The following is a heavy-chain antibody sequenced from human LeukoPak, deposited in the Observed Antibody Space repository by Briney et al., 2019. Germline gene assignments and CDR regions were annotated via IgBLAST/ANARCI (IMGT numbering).Heavy chain of an antibody. CDR1: GLTVTNAW. CDR2: IASKTDGGTT. D-gene: IGHD2-2*01. CDR3: TTDLRALYCSSTSCSAY. Sequence: PGGSLRLSCAASGLTVTNAWMNWVRQAPGKGLEWVGRIASKTDGGTTDYAAPVKGRFTISRDDSKNTLYLQMNSLKTEDTAVYYCTTDLRALYCSSTSCSAYWGQGTLVTVSS. V-gene: IGHV3-15*04. J-gene: IGHJ4*02.